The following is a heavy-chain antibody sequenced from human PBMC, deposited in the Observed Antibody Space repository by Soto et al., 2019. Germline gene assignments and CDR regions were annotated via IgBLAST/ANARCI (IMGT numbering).Heavy chain of an antibody. CDR1: GDTFSTHA. CDR2: IIPILGTP. V-gene: IGHV1-69*06. CDR3: ARVGDYGMDV. J-gene: IGHJ6*02. D-gene: IGHD3-10*01. Sequence: QVQLVQSGAEVKKPGSSVEVSCKASGDTFSTHAITWVRQAPGQGLEWMGGIIPILGTPNYAQKFQGRVTIIADKSTSTAYMALSRVRSDDTAVYYCARVGDYGMDVWGQGTTITVSS.